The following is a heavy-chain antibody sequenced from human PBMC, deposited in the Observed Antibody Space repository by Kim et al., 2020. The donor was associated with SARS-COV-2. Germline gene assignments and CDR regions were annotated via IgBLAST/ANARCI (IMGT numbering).Heavy chain of an antibody. Sequence: SETLSLTCAVYGGSFSGYYWSWIRQPPGKGLEWIGEINHSGSTNYNPSLKSRVTISVDTSKNQFSLKLSSVTAADTAVYYCARVVVITRTADYWGQGTLVTVSS. J-gene: IGHJ4*02. CDR1: GGSFSGYY. V-gene: IGHV4-34*01. D-gene: IGHD3-22*01. CDR2: INHSGST. CDR3: ARVVVITRTADY.